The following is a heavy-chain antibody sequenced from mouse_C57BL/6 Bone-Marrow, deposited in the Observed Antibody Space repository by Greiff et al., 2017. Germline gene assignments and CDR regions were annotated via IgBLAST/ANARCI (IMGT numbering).Heavy chain of an antibody. CDR3: AREGYSNYGYWYFDV. V-gene: IGHV1-50*01. D-gene: IGHD2-5*01. CDR1: GYTFTSYW. CDR2: IDPSDSYT. J-gene: IGHJ1*03. Sequence: VQLQQPGAELVKPGASVKLSCKASGYTFTSYWMQWVKQRPGQGLEWIGEIDPSDSYTNYNQKFKGKATLTVDTSSSTAYMQRSSLTSEDSAVYYCAREGYSNYGYWYFDVWGTGTTVTVSS.